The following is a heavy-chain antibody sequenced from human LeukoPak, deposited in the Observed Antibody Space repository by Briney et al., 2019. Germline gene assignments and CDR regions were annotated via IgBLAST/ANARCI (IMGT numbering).Heavy chain of an antibody. Sequence: PSETLSLTCTVSGGSISSYYWSWIRQPPGKGLEWIGYIYYSGSTNYNPSLKSRVTISVDTSKNQFSLKLSSVTAADTAVYYCARDHRNCSGGSCYSKNYGMDVWGQGTTVTVSS. CDR2: IYYSGST. D-gene: IGHD2-15*01. V-gene: IGHV4-59*01. CDR3: ARDHRNCSGGSCYSKNYGMDV. CDR1: GGSISSYY. J-gene: IGHJ6*02.